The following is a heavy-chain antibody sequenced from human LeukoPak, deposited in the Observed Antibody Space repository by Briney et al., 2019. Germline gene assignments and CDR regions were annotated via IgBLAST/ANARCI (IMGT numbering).Heavy chain of an antibody. CDR1: GFTFSSYG. CDR3: AREGIAARRDAFDI. Sequence: GGSLRLSCAASGFTFSSYGMHWVRQAPGKGLEGVAVIWYDGSNKYYADSVKGRFTISRDNSKNTLYLQMNSLRAEDTAVYYCAREGIAARRDAFDIWGQGTMVTVSS. CDR2: IWYDGSNK. D-gene: IGHD6-6*01. V-gene: IGHV3-33*08. J-gene: IGHJ3*02.